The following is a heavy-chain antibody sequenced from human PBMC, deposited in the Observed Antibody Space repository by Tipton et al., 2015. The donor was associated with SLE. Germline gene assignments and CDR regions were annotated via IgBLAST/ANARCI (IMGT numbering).Heavy chain of an antibody. J-gene: IGHJ4*02. CDR1: GFTFSSYS. Sequence: SLRLSCAASGFTFSSYSMNWVRQAPGKGLEWVSSISSSSYIYYADSVKGRFTISRDNAKNSLYLQMNSLRAEDTAVYYCARGPHWVCFDSWGPGSLASVSS. D-gene: IGHD3-16*01. CDR2: ISSSSYI. CDR3: ARGPHWVCFDS. V-gene: IGHV3-21*01.